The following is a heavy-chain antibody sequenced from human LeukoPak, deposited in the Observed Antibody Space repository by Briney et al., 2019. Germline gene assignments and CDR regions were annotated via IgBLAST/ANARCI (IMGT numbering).Heavy chain of an antibody. V-gene: IGHV3-23*01. CDR2: ISGSGDTT. CDR3: ARRAGAYSHPYDY. J-gene: IGHJ4*02. Sequence: GGSLRLSCATSGFIFSNYAVNWVRQAPGKGLEWVSIISGSGDTTYYADSVKGRFTISRDNSKNTLYLQMNSLRAEDTAVYYCARRAGAYSHPYDYWGQGTLVTVSS. CDR1: GFIFSNYA. D-gene: IGHD4/OR15-4a*01.